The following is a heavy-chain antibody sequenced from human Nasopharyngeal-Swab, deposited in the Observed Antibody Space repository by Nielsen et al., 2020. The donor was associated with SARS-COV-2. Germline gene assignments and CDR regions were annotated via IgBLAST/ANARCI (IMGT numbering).Heavy chain of an antibody. CDR1: GYSFTNYW. CDR3: ARLVVADYNWFDP. J-gene: IGHJ5*02. D-gene: IGHD5-12*01. Sequence: GESLKISCKGSGYSFTNYWISWVRQMPGKGLEWMGRIDPSDSYTNYSPSFQGHVTISADKSISTAYLQWSSLKASDTAMYYCARLVVADYNWFDPWGQGTLVTVSS. CDR2: IDPSDSYT. V-gene: IGHV5-10-1*01.